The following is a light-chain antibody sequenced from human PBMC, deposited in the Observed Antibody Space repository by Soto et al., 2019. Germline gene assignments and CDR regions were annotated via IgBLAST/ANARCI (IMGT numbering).Light chain of an antibody. CDR1: QPIGSTS. CDR3: QQYNKWPRT. Sequence: EIVLTQSPCTLSLSMGERATLSWRTSQPIGSTSLAWYQQKQGQAPRPLIYGASTRATGIPDRFSGSWSGTEFNLTINSLQSEDFAVYYCQQYNKWPRTFGQGTRVDIK. J-gene: IGKJ1*01. CDR2: GAS. V-gene: IGKV3-20*01.